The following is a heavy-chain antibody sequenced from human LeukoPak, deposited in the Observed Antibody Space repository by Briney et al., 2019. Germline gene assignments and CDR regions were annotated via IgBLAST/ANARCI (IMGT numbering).Heavy chain of an antibody. V-gene: IGHV3-23*01. CDR2: ISGSGGST. CDR1: EFTFSTYS. D-gene: IGHD2-15*01. J-gene: IGHJ4*02. Sequence: GGSLRLSCAASEFTFSTYSMNWVRQDPGKGLEWVSAISGSGGSTYYADSVKGRFTISRDNSKNTLYLQMNSLRAEDTAVYYCAADIVVVAAAPYLDYWGQGTLVTVSS. CDR3: AADIVVVAAAPYLDY.